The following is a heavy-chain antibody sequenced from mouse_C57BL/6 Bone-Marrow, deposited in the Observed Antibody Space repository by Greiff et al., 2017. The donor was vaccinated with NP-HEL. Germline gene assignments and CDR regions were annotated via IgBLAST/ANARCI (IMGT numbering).Heavy chain of an antibody. V-gene: IGHV14-2*01. CDR3: ARGLGRGPWFAY. J-gene: IGHJ3*01. CDR1: GFNIKDYY. D-gene: IGHD4-1*01. CDR2: IDPEDGET. Sequence: EVQLQQSGAELVKPGASVKLSCTASGFNIKDYYMHWVKQRPEQGLEWIGRIDPEDGETKYAPKFQGKATITADTSSTTAYLQLSSLTSNDTAVYYGARGLGRGPWFAYWGQGTLVTVSA.